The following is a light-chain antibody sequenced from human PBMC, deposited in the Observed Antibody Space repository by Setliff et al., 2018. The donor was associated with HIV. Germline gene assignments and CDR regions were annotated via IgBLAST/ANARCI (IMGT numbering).Light chain of an antibody. Sequence: QSALFQPPSVPGSPGQSVTISCTGATNDVGNYHYVSCYQQHPDTVPKPIIFNVNIQPSGVPDGFSGSKSGNAASMTISGLQPEDEADYYCSSYTTTKTYVFGSGTKVTVL. J-gene: IGLJ1*01. V-gene: IGLV2-18*02. CDR3: SSYTTTKTYV. CDR2: NVN. CDR1: TNDVGNYHY.